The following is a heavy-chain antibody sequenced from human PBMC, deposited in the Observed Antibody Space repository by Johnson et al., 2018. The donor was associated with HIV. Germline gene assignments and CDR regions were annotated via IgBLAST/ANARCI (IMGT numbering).Heavy chain of an antibody. Sequence: EVQLVESGGGLVQPGRSLRLSCAASGFTFDDYAMHWVRQAPGKGLEWVSGISWNSGSIGYADSVKGRFTISRDNAKNSLYLQMNSLRAEDTALYYCAKGLWWELLTHNAFDIWGQGTMVTVSS. CDR3: AKGLWWELLTHNAFDI. D-gene: IGHD1-26*01. CDR1: GFTFDDYA. J-gene: IGHJ3*02. CDR2: ISWNSGSI. V-gene: IGHV3-9*01.